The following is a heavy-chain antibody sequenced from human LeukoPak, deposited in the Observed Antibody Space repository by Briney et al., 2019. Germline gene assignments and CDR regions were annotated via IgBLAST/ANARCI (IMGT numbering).Heavy chain of an antibody. D-gene: IGHD3-22*01. V-gene: IGHV4-59*01. CDR3: ARDLVIVNGRDAFDI. Sequence: PSETLSLTCTVSGGSISSYYWSWIRQPPGKGLEWIGYIYYSGSTNYNPSLKSRVTISVDTSKNQFSLKLSSVTAADTAVYYCARDLVIVNGRDAFDIWGHGTRVTVSS. J-gene: IGHJ3*02. CDR2: IYYSGST. CDR1: GGSISSYY.